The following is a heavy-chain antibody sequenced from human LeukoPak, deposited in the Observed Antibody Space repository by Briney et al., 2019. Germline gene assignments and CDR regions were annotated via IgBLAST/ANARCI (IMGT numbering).Heavy chain of an antibody. CDR2: ISAYNGNT. CDR1: GYTFTSYG. V-gene: IGHV1-18*01. Sequence: GASVKVSCKASGYTFTSYGISWVRQAPGQGLEWMGWISAYNGNTNYAQKLRGRVTMTTDTSTSTAYMELRSLRSDDTAVYYCARTLGDYVWGGYRLRRFDPWGQGTLVTVSS. J-gene: IGHJ5*02. D-gene: IGHD3-16*02. CDR3: ARTLGDYVWGGYRLRRFDP.